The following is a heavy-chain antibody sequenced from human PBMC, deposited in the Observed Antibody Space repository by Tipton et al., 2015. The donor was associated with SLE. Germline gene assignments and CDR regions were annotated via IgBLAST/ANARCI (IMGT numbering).Heavy chain of an antibody. CDR3: AREEANYYDSSHAFDI. CDR2: IYYSGST. V-gene: IGHV4-59*01. J-gene: IGHJ3*02. D-gene: IGHD3-22*01. CDR1: GGSISSYY. Sequence: TLSLTCTVSGGSISSYYWSWIRQPPGKGLEWIGYIYYSGSTNYNPPLKSRVTISVDTSKSQFSLKLSSVTAADTAVYYCAREEANYYDSSHAFDIWGQGTLVTVSS.